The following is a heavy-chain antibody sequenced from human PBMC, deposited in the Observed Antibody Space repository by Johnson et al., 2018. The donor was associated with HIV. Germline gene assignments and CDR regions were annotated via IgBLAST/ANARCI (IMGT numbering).Heavy chain of an antibody. D-gene: IGHD6-6*01. CDR1: GFTLHDHA. CDR2: ISWNSGSI. J-gene: IGHJ3*02. Sequence: VQLLESGGGLVQPGGSLRLSCAASGFTLHDHAMHWVRQAPGQGLEWVSGISWNSGSIGHADSVKGRFTISRDNAKNSLYLQMNSLRGEDTALYYCARDIREEYSSSSSAFDIWGQGTMVTVSS. CDR3: ARDIREEYSSSSSAFDI. V-gene: IGHV3-9*01.